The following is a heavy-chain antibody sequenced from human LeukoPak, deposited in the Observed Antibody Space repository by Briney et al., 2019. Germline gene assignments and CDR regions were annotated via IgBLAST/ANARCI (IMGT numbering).Heavy chain of an antibody. Sequence: ASVTVSCKASGYTFTSYGISWVRQAPGQGLEWMGWISAYNGNTNYAQKLQGRVTMTTDTSTSTAYMELRSLRSDDTAVYYCARDPPQAVATLYYYYGMDVWGQGTTVTVSS. CDR3: ARDPPQAVATLYYYYGMDV. D-gene: IGHD5-12*01. CDR2: ISAYNGNT. J-gene: IGHJ6*02. V-gene: IGHV1-18*01. CDR1: GYTFTSYG.